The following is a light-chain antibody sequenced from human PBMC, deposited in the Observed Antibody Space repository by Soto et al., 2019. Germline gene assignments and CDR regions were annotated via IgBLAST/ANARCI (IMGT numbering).Light chain of an antibody. CDR1: QSVSTY. CDR2: GAS. CDR3: QQYNTLWT. V-gene: IGKV3-15*01. J-gene: IGKJ1*01. Sequence: EIVLTQSPAALYVSPGERATLSCRASQSVSTYLAWYQQRPGLAPRLLIYGASTRATGVPDRFSGGGSGTEFTLTISSLQSEDFAVSYGQQYNTLWTFGQGTKVDIK.